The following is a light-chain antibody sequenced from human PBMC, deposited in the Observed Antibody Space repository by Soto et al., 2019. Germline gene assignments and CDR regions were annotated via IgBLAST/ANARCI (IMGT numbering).Light chain of an antibody. CDR2: YVT. V-gene: IGLV2-11*01. J-gene: IGLJ2*01. Sequence: QSALTQPRSVSGSPGQSVTISCTGTSSDVGGYDFVSWYRQHPGKAPELKIYYVTKRPSGVPDRFSGSKTGNTASLTISGLQAEDEADYYCCSYAGRYTFRLFSGRTKLTVL. CDR3: CSYAGRYTFRL. CDR1: SSDVGGYDF.